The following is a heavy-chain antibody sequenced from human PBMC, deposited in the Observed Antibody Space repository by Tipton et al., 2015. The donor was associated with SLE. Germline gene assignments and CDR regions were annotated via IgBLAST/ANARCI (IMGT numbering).Heavy chain of an antibody. CDR3: ARTTVTTSPWFDY. V-gene: IGHV3-7*03. D-gene: IGHD4-11*01. CDR2: IKQDGSEK. CDR1: GFTFSSYW. J-gene: IGHJ4*02. Sequence: SLRLSCAASGFTFSSYWMSWVRQAPGKGLEWVANIKQDGSEKYYVDSVKGRFTISRDNAKNSLYLQMNSLRAEDTAVYYCARTTVTTSPWFDYWGQGTLVTVSS.